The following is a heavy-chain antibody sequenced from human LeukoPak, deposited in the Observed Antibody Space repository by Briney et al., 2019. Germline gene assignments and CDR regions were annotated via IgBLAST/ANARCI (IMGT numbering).Heavy chain of an antibody. CDR2: IYTNGGT. D-gene: IGHD2-8*01. CDR3: ARSLGYCTNGVCPRYFDY. CDR1: GGSLSSYY. V-gene: IGHV4-4*07. J-gene: IGHJ4*02. Sequence: SETLSLTCTVSGGSLSSYYWSWVRQPPGKGLEWIGRIYTNGGTNYNPSLKSRVTMSVDTSKKQFSLKLSSVTAADTAVYYCARSLGYCTNGVCPRYFDYWGQGTLVTVSS.